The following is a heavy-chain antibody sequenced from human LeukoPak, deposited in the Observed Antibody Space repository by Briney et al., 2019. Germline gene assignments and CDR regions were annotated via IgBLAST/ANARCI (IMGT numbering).Heavy chain of an antibody. Sequence: PGGSLRLSCAASGFTLRSYAMHWVRQAPGKGLEWVAVISYDGGNKYYADSVKGRFTISRDNSKNTLHLQMNSLRTEDTAVYYCARDKGDAQLWLQGVYYYHGMDVWGQGTTVTVSS. CDR1: GFTLRSYA. CDR3: ARDKGDAQLWLQGVYYYHGMDV. V-gene: IGHV3-30-3*01. CDR2: ISYDGGNK. J-gene: IGHJ6*02. D-gene: IGHD5-18*01.